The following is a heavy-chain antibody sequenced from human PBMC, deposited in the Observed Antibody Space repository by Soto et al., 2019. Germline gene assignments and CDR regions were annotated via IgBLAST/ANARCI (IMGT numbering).Heavy chain of an antibody. J-gene: IGHJ3*02. V-gene: IGHV3-21*01. CDR3: ASGGYSYGPDAFDI. D-gene: IGHD5-18*01. CDR1: GFTFSSYS. CDR2: ISSSSSYI. Sequence: GGSLRLSCAASGFTFSSYSMNWVRQAPGKGLEWVSSISSSSSYIYYADSVKGRFTISRDNAKNSLYLQMNSLRAEDTAVYYCASGGYSYGPDAFDIWGQGTMVTVSS.